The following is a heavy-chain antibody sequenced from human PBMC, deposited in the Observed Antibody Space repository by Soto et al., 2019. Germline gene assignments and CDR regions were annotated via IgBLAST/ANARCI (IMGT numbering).Heavy chain of an antibody. J-gene: IGHJ4*02. CDR2: INPSGGST. CDR1: GYTFTSYY. CDR3: ARGNGRYYGSGSYSDYFDY. Sequence: ASVKVSCKASGYTFTSYYMHWVRQAPGQGLEWMGIINPSGGSTSYAQKFQGRVTMTRDTSTSTVYMELSSLRSEDTAVYYCARGNGRYYGSGSYSDYFDYWGQGTMVTVYS. D-gene: IGHD3-10*01. V-gene: IGHV1-46*01.